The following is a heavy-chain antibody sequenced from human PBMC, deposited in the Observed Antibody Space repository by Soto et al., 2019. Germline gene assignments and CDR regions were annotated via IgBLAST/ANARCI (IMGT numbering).Heavy chain of an antibody. CDR3: ARPRYDGSGTPFDH. V-gene: IGHV3-74*01. CDR1: GFTFSSYW. Sequence: GGSLRLSCAASGFTFSSYWMHWVRQAPGKGLVWVSRINGDGSTTTYADSVKGRFIISRDNAKNMLYLQMNSLTAEDTAVYYCARPRYDGSGTPFDHWGQGTLVTVSS. J-gene: IGHJ4*02. CDR2: INGDGSTT. D-gene: IGHD3-22*01.